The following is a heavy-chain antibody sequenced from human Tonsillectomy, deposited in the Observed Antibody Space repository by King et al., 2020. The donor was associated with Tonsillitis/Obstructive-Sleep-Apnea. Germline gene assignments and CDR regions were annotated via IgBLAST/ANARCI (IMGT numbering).Heavy chain of an antibody. D-gene: IGHD3-3*01. V-gene: IGHV4-34*01. J-gene: IGHJ5*02. CDR2: SNHMGST. CDR1: GWSFSGYF. CDR3: ARGHEGYYDFWSGQNWFDP. Sequence: VQLQQGGAGLLKPSETLSLTCAVYGWSFSGYFLSWSLQPPGGGLVWIGESNHMGSTTYNPSLTSRVSISLHTSKNQFSLNLTALTAADTAVYYCARGHEGYYDFWSGQNWFDPWGQGTLVTVSS.